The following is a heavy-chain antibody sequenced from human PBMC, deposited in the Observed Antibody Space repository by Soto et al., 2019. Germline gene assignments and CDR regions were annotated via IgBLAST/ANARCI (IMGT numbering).Heavy chain of an antibody. D-gene: IGHD3-3*01. CDR3: ARAPYTIFGVALVENWFDP. V-gene: IGHV1-8*01. CDR1: GYTFTSYD. CDR2: MNPDSGIT. Sequence: ASVKVSCKASGYTFTSYDINWVRQASGQGLEWMGWMNPDSGITGYAQKFQGRVTMTRDTSTNTAYMELSSLRFEDTAVYYCARAPYTIFGVALVENWFDPWGQGTLVTVSS. J-gene: IGHJ5*02.